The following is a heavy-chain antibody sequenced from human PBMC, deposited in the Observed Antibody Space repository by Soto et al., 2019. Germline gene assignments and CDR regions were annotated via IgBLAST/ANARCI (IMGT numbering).Heavy chain of an antibody. CDR3: ARQGSY. J-gene: IGHJ4*02. CDR2: IYFNGNT. Sequence: QLQLQESGPGLVKPSETLSLTCTVSGVSISYTSYYWGWIRQPPGKGLEWIGTIYFNGNTFYNPSLKSRLTISVDTSSNQFSLRLTSVTAADTAVYYCARQGSYWGQGTLVAVSS. CDR1: GVSISYTSYY. V-gene: IGHV4-39*01.